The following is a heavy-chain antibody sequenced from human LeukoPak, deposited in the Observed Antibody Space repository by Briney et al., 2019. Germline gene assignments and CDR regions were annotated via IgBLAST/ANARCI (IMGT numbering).Heavy chain of an antibody. CDR3: ATRGYDSSGYVFDH. CDR2: ISSSGSTI. Sequence: PGGSLRLSCAASGFTFSSYAMSWVRQAPGKGLEWVSYISSSGSTIYYADSVKGRFTISRDNAKNSLYLQMNSLRAEDTAVYYCATRGYDSSGYVFDHWGQGTLVTVSS. D-gene: IGHD3-22*01. CDR1: GFTFSSYA. V-gene: IGHV3-48*04. J-gene: IGHJ4*02.